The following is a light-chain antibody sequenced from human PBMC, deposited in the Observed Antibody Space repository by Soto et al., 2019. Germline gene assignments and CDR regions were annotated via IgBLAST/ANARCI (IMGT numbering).Light chain of an antibody. CDR1: QSVSSSY. V-gene: IGKV3-20*01. CDR2: GAS. Sequence: EIVLTQSPGTLSLSPGERATLSCRASQSVSSSYLAWYQQKPGQAPRLLIYGASSMATGIPDRFSGSGSGTDFTLTISRLEPEDFAVYYCQQYGTSPRTFGQGTKVAIK. CDR3: QQYGTSPRT. J-gene: IGKJ1*01.